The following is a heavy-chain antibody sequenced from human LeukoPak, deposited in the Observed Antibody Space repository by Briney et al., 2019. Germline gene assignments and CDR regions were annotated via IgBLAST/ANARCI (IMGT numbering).Heavy chain of an antibody. CDR1: GGSISSSSYY. V-gene: IGHV4-39*01. Sequence: PSETLSLTCTVSGGSISSSSYYWGWIRQPPGKGLEWIGSIYYGGSTYYNPSLKSRVTISVDTSKNQFSLKLSSVTAVDTAVYYCARPRYYYYGMDVWGQGTTVTVSS. J-gene: IGHJ6*02. CDR3: ARPRYYYYGMDV. CDR2: IYYGGST.